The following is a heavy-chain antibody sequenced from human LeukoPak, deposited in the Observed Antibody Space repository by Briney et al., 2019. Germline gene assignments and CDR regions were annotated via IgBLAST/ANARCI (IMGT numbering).Heavy chain of an antibody. CDR1: VFTVSSNY. CDR3: ARANVGGYSGFDY. D-gene: IGHD4-23*01. V-gene: IGHV3-53*01. CDR2: LYSGGTT. Sequence: PGGSLRLSCAASVFTVSSNYMTLVRQAPGKGLEWVSSLYSGGTTYYADSMKGRFTISRDNSKNTLYLQMNSLRAEDTAVYYCARANVGGYSGFDYWGQGTLVTISS. J-gene: IGHJ4*02.